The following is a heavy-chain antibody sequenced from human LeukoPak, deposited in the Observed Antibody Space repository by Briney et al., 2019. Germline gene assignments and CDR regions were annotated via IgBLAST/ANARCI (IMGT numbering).Heavy chain of an antibody. J-gene: IGHJ4*02. CDR2: ISGSGGST. V-gene: IGHV3-23*01. CDR3: AKDRAKAAAGTYDY. D-gene: IGHD6-13*01. Sequence: GGSLRLSCAASGFTVSSYAMSWVRQAPGKGLEWVSAISGSGGSTYYADSVKGRFTISRDNSKNTLYLQMNSLRAEDTAVYYCAKDRAKAAAGTYDYWGQGTLVTVSS. CDR1: GFTVSSYA.